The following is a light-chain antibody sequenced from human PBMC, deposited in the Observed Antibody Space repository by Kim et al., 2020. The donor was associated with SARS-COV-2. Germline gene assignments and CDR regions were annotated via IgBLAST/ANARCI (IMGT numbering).Light chain of an antibody. J-gene: IGLJ1*01. Sequence: SYELTQPPSVSVSPGQTASITCSGDKLGDKYACWYQQKPGQSPVLVIYQDSKRPSGIPERFSGSNPGNTATLTISGTQAMDEADYYCQAWDSSTSHYVFG. CDR2: QDS. CDR3: QAWDSSTSHYV. CDR1: KLGDKY. V-gene: IGLV3-1*01.